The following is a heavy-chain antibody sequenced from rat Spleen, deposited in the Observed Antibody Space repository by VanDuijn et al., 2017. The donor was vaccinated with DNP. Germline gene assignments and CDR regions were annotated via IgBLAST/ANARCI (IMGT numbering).Heavy chain of an antibody. J-gene: IGHJ2*01. CDR2: ISNTGDNT. CDR3: TRDIVSVPLVFDY. Sequence: EVQLVESGGGPVQPGRSLKLSCVASGFIFSNFWMTWIRQAPGKGLEWVASISNTGDNTYYSDSVKGRFSLSRDNAKSTLYLQMNSLRSEDTATYYCTRDIVSVPLVFDYWGQGVMVTVSS. CDR1: GFIFSNFW. D-gene: IGHD1-12*03. V-gene: IGHV5-31*01.